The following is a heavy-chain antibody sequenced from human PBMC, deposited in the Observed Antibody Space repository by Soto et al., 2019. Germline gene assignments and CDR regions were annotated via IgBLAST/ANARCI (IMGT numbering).Heavy chain of an antibody. V-gene: IGHV3-21*06. Sequence: GSLRLSCAASGFTFRSYTMNWVRQAPGKGLEWVSSISSSSTTIYYADSVKARFTISRDNAENTLFLQMNSLRAEDTAVYYCAREWAYDTGLDSWGQGTLVTVSS. J-gene: IGHJ4*02. D-gene: IGHD3-22*01. CDR2: ISSSSTTI. CDR1: GFTFRSYT. CDR3: AREWAYDTGLDS.